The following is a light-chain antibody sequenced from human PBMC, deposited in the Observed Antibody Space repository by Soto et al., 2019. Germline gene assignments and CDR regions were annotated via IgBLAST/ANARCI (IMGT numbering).Light chain of an antibody. Sequence: DIQMTQSPSTLSASVGDRVTITCRASQSRWLAWYQQKPGKAPKLLILQASSLKSGVPSRFSDSGSATEYTLTISSLQPDDFATYYCEDYSSSSGLTFGGGTKVEIK. CDR1: QSRW. CDR2: QAS. CDR3: EDYSSSSGLT. V-gene: IGKV1-5*03. J-gene: IGKJ4*02.